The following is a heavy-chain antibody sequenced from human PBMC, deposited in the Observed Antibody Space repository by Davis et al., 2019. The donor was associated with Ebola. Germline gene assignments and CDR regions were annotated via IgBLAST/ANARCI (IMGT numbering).Heavy chain of an antibody. Sequence: GESLKISCAASGFTFSSYGMHWVRQAPGKGLEWVAVIWYDGSNKYYADSVKGRFTVSRDNSKNTLYLQMNSLRAEDTAVYYCARDLYGDYDYWGQGTLVTVSS. V-gene: IGHV3-33*01. J-gene: IGHJ4*02. CDR1: GFTFSSYG. CDR3: ARDLYGDYDY. CDR2: IWYDGSNK. D-gene: IGHD4-17*01.